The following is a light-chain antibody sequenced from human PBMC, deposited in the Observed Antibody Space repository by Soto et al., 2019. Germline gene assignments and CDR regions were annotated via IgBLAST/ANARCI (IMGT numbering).Light chain of an antibody. V-gene: IGKV1-5*01. J-gene: IGKJ1*01. Sequence: DIPMTQSPSTLSASVGDRVTITCRASQSISDSLAWYQQKPGKAPDLLISDVSSLERGVASRFSGSGSGTEFTLTISSMQPDDFAPYYCQQSYSTSWTFGQGTKVDI. CDR3: QQSYSTSWT. CDR2: DVS. CDR1: QSISDS.